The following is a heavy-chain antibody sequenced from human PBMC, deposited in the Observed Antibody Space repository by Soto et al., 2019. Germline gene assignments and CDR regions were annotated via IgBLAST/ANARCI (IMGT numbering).Heavy chain of an antibody. Sequence: EVQRVESGGGLVQPGRYLRLYCAASGFTFDDYAMHWVRQAPGKGLEWVSGISWNSGSIGYADSVKGRFTISRDNAKNSLYLQMNSLRAEDTALYYCAKVGYSSGWPTYYFDYWGQGTLVTVSS. V-gene: IGHV3-9*01. CDR2: ISWNSGSI. CDR3: AKVGYSSGWPTYYFDY. J-gene: IGHJ4*02. CDR1: GFTFDDYA. D-gene: IGHD6-19*01.